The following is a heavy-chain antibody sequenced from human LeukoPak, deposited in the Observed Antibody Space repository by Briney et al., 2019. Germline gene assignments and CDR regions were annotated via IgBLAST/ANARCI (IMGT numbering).Heavy chain of an antibody. CDR3: ARDGQQLGV. V-gene: IGHV3-30*03. Sequence: PGRYLRLSSAASGFTFSRYGMSWVRQAPGKGLEWVAVVAHDGRTQYYVDSVKGRFTISRDNSKNTLSLQMDSLRADDTAVYYCARDGQQLGVWGQGTLVIVSS. CDR1: GFTFSRYG. CDR2: VAHDGRTQ. J-gene: IGHJ4*02. D-gene: IGHD6-13*01.